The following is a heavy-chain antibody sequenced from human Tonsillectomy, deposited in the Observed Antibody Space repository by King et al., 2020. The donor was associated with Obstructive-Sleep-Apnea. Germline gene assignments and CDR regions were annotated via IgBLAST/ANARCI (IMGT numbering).Heavy chain of an antibody. Sequence: QPQESGPGLVKPSETLSLTCTVSGGSISSSSYYWGWIRQPPGKGLEWIGSIYYSGSTYYNPSLKSRVTISVDTSNNQFSLKLCSVTAADTAVYYCAAVDYGTLMGGMDVWGQGTTVTVSS. V-gene: IGHV4-39*07. CDR3: AAVDYGTLMGGMDV. J-gene: IGHJ6*02. D-gene: IGHD4-17*01. CDR2: IYYSGST. CDR1: GGSISSSSYY.